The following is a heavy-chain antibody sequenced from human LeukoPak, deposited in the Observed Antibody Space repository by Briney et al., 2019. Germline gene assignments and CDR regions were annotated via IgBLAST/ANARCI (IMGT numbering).Heavy chain of an antibody. D-gene: IGHD5-18*01. J-gene: IGHJ3*02. V-gene: IGHV4-59*01. CDR3: ARDRVDRYSYGSNAFDI. CDR2: IYYSGST. Sequence: SETLSLTCTVSGGSISSYYWSWIRQPPGKGLEWIGYIYYSGSTNYNPSLKSRVTISVDTSKNQFSLKLSSVTAADTAVYYCARDRVDRYSYGSNAFDIWGQGTMVTVSS. CDR1: GGSISSYY.